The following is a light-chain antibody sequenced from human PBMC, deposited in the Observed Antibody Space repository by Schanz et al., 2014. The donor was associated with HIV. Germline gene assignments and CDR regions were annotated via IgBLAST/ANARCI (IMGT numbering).Light chain of an antibody. CDR2: DDN. CDR1: SSNIGSNT. J-gene: IGLJ3*02. Sequence: QSVLTQPPSASGTPGQRVTITCSGSSSNIGSNTVNWYQQLPGTAPKLLIYDDNQRPSGVSDRFSGSKSGNTASLSIFGLQAEDEADYYCNSYARSISWVFGGGTKLTVL. CDR3: NSYARSISWV. V-gene: IGLV1-44*01.